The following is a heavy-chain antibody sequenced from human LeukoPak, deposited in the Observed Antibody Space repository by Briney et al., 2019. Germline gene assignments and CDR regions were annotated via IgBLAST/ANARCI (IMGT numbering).Heavy chain of an antibody. CDR3: PIAVAGIGAFDI. CDR2: INHSGST. Sequence: GSLRLSCAASGFTFSSYAMSWIRQPPGKGLEWIGEINHSGSTNYNPSLKSRVTISVDTSKNQFSLKLSSVTAADTAVYYCPIAVAGIGAFDIWGQGTMVTVSS. V-gene: IGHV4-34*01. J-gene: IGHJ3*02. D-gene: IGHD6-19*01. CDR1: GFTFSSYA.